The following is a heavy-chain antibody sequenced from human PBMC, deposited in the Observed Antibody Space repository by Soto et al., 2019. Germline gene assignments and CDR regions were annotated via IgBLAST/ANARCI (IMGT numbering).Heavy chain of an antibody. J-gene: IGHJ4*02. V-gene: IGHV3-23*01. CDR3: ATYRLGIYFDY. Sequence: GGSLRLSCAASGFTFSSYAMSWVRQAPGEGLEWVSGIISSGGNTYYADSVKGRFTISRDNSKNTLYLQMNSLRAEDTALYYWATYRLGIYFDYWGQGALVTVSA. CDR1: GFTFSSYA. CDR2: IISSGGNT. D-gene: IGHD7-27*01.